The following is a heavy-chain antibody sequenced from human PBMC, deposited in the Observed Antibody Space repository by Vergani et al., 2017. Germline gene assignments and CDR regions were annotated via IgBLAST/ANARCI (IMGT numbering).Heavy chain of an antibody. Sequence: QVQLQESGPGLVKPSETLSLTCTVSGGSISSYYWSWIRQPPGKGLEWIGYIYYSGSTNYNPSLKSRVTISVDTSKNQFSLKLSSVTAADTAVYYCAREGVIAAAGDETYYYYGMDVWGQGTMVTVSS. CDR3: AREGVIAAAGDETYYYYGMDV. CDR2: IYYSGST. J-gene: IGHJ6*02. V-gene: IGHV4-59*12. D-gene: IGHD6-13*01. CDR1: GGSISSYY.